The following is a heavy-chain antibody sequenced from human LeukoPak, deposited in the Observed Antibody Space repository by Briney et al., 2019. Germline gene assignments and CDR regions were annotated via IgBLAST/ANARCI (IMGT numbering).Heavy chain of an antibody. Sequence: SVKVSCKASGGTSNSHAISWVRQAPGQGLEWMGRINPNLGTTNRAQNFQDRVTLTADKSTNTAYMELTSLTSDDTAVYYCATTNDGGGYQWGDFFDFWGQGTLVTVSS. CDR2: INPNLGTT. D-gene: IGHD3-22*01. CDR1: GGTSNSHA. J-gene: IGHJ4*02. CDR3: ATTNDGGGYQWGDFFDF. V-gene: IGHV1-69*04.